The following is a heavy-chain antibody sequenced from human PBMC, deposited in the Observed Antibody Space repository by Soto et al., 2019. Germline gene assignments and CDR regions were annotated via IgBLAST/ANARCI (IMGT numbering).Heavy chain of an antibody. Sequence: ALRLSCASSGFTFSSYAMSWVRQAPGKGLEWVSAISGSGGSTYYADSEKGRFTISRDNSKNTLYLQMNSLRAEDTAVYYCASCGGDCYSFDYWGQGTLVTVSS. D-gene: IGHD2-21*02. CDR2: ISGSGGST. J-gene: IGHJ4*02. V-gene: IGHV3-23*01. CDR1: GFTFSSYA. CDR3: ASCGGDCYSFDY.